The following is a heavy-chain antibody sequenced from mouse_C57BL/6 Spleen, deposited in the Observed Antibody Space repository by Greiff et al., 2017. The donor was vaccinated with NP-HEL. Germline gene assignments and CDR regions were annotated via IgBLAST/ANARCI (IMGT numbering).Heavy chain of an antibody. J-gene: IGHJ4*01. D-gene: IGHD2-1*01. V-gene: IGHV1-15*01. CDR1: GYTFTDYE. CDR2: IDPETGGT. CDR3: TRREGNLYAMDY. Sequence: SGAELVRPGASVTLSCKASGYTFTDYEMHWVKQTPVHGLEWIGAIDPETGGTAYNQKFKGKAILTADKSSSTAYMELRSLTSEDSAVYYCTRREGNLYAMDYWGQGTSVTVSS.